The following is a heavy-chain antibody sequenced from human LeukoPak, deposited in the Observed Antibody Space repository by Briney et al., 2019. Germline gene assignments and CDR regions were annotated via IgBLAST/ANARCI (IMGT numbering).Heavy chain of an antibody. CDR2: ISTGSSYI. D-gene: IGHD2-15*01. J-gene: IGHJ4*02. V-gene: IGHV3-21*01. Sequence: GGSLRLSCTASGFTFSTYNMNWVRRAPGKGLEWVSSISTGSSYIYYADSVKGRFTISRDNAKNSLYLQMNSLRDEDTAVYYCARRYCSGGSCYLDYWGQGTLVTVSS. CDR1: GFTFSTYN. CDR3: ARRYCSGGSCYLDY.